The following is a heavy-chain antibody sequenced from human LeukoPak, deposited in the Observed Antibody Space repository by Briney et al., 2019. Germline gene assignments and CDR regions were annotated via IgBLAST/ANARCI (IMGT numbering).Heavy chain of an antibody. CDR1: GGSISNFY. Sequence: PSETLSLTCTVSGGSISNFYWSWTRQPPGKGLEWIGYIYYSGNTNYNPSLKSRVTISVDTSKNQFSLKLSSVTAEDTAVYYCARERSMVRGLSWFDPWGQGTLVTVSS. D-gene: IGHD3-10*01. V-gene: IGHV4-59*01. CDR3: ARERSMVRGLSWFDP. CDR2: IYYSGNT. J-gene: IGHJ5*02.